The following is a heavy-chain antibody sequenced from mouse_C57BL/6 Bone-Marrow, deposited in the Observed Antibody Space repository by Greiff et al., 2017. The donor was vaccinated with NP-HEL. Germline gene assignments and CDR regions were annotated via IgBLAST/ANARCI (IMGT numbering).Heavy chain of an antibody. J-gene: IGHJ2*01. D-gene: IGHD2-3*01. Sequence: QVQLQQPGAELVKPGASVKLSCKASGYTFTSSWMHWVKQRPGRGLEWIGRIDPNSGGTKYNEKFKGKATLTADKSSSTAYMELRSLTSEDSAVYFCARFRADGYYLDYWGQGTTLTVSS. CDR1: GYTFTSSW. CDR2: IDPNSGGT. CDR3: ARFRADGYYLDY. V-gene: IGHV1-62-3*01.